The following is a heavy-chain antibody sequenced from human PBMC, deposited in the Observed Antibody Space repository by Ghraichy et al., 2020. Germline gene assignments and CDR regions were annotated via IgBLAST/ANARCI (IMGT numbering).Heavy chain of an antibody. CDR1: GFTFSSCA. J-gene: IGHJ2*01. Sequence: GGSLRLSCAASGFTFSSCAMTWVRQAPGKGLEWVSDATGSGDHTYYADSVKGWFTISRDNAKNMVYLQMNNLRAEDTAVYYCAKSPASHRDWYFDLWGRGTLVIVSS. V-gene: IGHV3-23*01. CDR3: AKSPASHRDWYFDL. CDR2: ATGSGDHT.